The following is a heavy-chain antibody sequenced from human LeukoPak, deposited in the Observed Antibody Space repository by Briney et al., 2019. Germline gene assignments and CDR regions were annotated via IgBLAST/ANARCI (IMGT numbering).Heavy chain of an antibody. V-gene: IGHV5-51*01. CDR3: ARQLGDYDSSGPPGY. Sequence: GESLKISCKGSGYSFTSYWIGWVRQMPGKGLEWMGIIYPGDSDTRYSPSFQGQVTISADKSISTAYLQWSSLKASDTAMYYCARQLGDYDSSGPPGYWGQGTLVTVSS. CDR1: GYSFTSYW. J-gene: IGHJ4*02. D-gene: IGHD3-22*01. CDR2: IYPGDSDT.